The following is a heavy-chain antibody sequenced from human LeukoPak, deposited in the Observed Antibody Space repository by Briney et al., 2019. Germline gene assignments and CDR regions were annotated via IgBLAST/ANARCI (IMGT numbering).Heavy chain of an antibody. Sequence: SETLSLTCTVSGGSISSYYWSWIRQPPGKGLEWSGYIYYSGSTNYNPSLKSRVTISVDTSKNQFSLKLSSVTAADTAVYYCARLYSGSYPNYYYYMDVWGKGTTVTVSS. CDR1: GGSISSYY. CDR2: IYYSGST. V-gene: IGHV4-59*08. J-gene: IGHJ6*03. CDR3: ARLYSGSYPNYYYYMDV. D-gene: IGHD1-26*01.